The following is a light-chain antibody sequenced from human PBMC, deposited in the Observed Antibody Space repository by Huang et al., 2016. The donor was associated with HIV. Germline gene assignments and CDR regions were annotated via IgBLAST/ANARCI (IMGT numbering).Light chain of an antibody. V-gene: IGKV3-15*01. Sequence: VVMTQSPATLSVSLGERATLSCGARLSIDTNLAWYQQKPGQSPRLLIFVASTRATVVPARFGGSGSGTEFTLTINILQSEDFGIYYCQHYNKWPPAFGQGTKLEIK. CDR3: QHYNKWPPA. CDR2: VAS. CDR1: LSIDTN. J-gene: IGKJ2*01.